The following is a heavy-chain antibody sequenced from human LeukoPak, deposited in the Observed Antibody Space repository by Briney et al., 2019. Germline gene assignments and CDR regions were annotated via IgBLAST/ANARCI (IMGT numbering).Heavy chain of an antibody. Sequence: GGSLRLSCAASGFTFSAYAMTWVRQAPGKGLEWVSAISGGADSTYYADSVKGRFTISRDNSKNTLHLQTNSLRAEDTAVYYCAKTLKYYDGSGSYYFDYWGQGTLVTVSS. CDR1: GFTFSAYA. CDR2: ISGGADST. CDR3: AKTLKYYDGSGSYYFDY. V-gene: IGHV3-23*01. J-gene: IGHJ4*02. D-gene: IGHD3-22*01.